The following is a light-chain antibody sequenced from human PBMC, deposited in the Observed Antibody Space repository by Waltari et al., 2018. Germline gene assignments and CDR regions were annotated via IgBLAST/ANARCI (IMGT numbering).Light chain of an antibody. Sequence: ENVLTQSPATLSLSPGEAATLSCRASQNVGNSLAWYQHKPGQAPRLLIYDAANRASGIPARFSGSGSGTDFTLTISSLEPDDFAVYYCQQRSNWHTFGQGPGWRSN. V-gene: IGKV3-11*01. CDR2: DAA. CDR3: QQRSNWHT. CDR1: QNVGNS. J-gene: IGKJ2*01.